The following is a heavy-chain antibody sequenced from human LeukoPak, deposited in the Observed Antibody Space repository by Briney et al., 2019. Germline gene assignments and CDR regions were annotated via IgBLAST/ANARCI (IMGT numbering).Heavy chain of an antibody. Sequence: HTGGSLRLSCEASGFTFSSYDMHWVRQAPGKGLEWVAFIRYDGSNTYYADSVKGRFTISRDNAKNTLYLQMNSLRGEDTAVYYCGREIQAPGKTLEYWGQGTLVTVSS. V-gene: IGHV3-30*02. CDR1: GFTFSSYD. J-gene: IGHJ4*02. CDR2: IRYDGSNT. CDR3: GREIQAPGKTLEY.